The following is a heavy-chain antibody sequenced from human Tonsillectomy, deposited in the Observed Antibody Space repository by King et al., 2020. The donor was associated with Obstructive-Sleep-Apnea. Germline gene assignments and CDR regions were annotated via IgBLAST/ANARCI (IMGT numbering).Heavy chain of an antibody. V-gene: IGHV3-30-3*01. CDR3: ARDLNYYDSSGYYHPYYFDY. CDR2: ISYDGSNK. J-gene: IGHJ4*02. D-gene: IGHD3-22*01. Sequence: VQLVESGGGVVQPGRSLRLSCAASGFTFSSYAMHWVRQAPGKGLEWVAVISYDGSNKYYADSVKGRFTISRDNSKNKLYLQMNSLRAEDTAVYYCARDLNYYDSSGYYHPYYFDYWGQGTLVTVSS. CDR1: GFTFSSYA.